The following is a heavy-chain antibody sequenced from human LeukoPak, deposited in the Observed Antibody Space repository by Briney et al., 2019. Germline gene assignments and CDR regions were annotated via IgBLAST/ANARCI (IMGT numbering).Heavy chain of an antibody. V-gene: IGHV3-11*04. CDR3: ARGWLQSGFDY. CDR2: ITRPGTTT. J-gene: IGHJ4*02. D-gene: IGHD5-24*01. CDR1: GFSFSDYY. Sequence: GGSLRLSCEASGFSFSDYYMSWIRQPPGKGLEWVSHITRPGTTTYYAESVRGRFTISRDNAKNSLYLQTKSLRAEDTAVYYCARGWLQSGFDYWGQGTLVTVSS.